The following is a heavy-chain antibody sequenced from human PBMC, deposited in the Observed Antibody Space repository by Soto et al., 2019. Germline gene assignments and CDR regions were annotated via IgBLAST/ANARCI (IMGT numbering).Heavy chain of an antibody. CDR1: GFNFPASW. V-gene: IGHV5-51*03. D-gene: IGHD4-17*01. CDR3: ARYGANNLDY. Sequence: EVRLVQSGAEVKKRGDPLRFPCRPLGFNFPASWLGGARRSPGKGLEWMGVIYPDDPDTRNSPSFQGRVTISADKSISTAYLQWSSLKASDTAIYYCARYGANNLDYWGQGTLVNVSS. J-gene: IGHJ4*02. CDR2: IYPDDPDT.